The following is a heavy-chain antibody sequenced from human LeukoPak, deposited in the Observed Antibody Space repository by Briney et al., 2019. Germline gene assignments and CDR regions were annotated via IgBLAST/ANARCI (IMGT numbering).Heavy chain of an antibody. V-gene: IGHV4-31*02. CDR3: ARVRRIQLWSRNYYYYYGMDV. J-gene: IGHJ6*02. D-gene: IGHD5-18*01. Sequence: WVRQVPGKGLEWIGYIYYSGSTYYNPSLKSRVTISVDMSKNQFSLKLSSVTAADTAVYYCARVRRIQLWSRNYYYYYGMDVWGQGTTVTVSS. CDR2: IYYSGST.